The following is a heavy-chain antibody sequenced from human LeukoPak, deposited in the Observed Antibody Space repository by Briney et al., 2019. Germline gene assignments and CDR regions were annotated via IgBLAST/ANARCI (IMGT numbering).Heavy chain of an antibody. CDR2: INSDGSST. V-gene: IGHV3-74*01. CDR1: GFTFGSYW. CDR3: AELGITMIGGV. J-gene: IGHJ6*04. D-gene: IGHD3-10*02. Sequence: GGSLRLSCAVSGFTFGSYWMHWVRQAPGKGLVWVSRINSDGSSTSYADSVKGRFTISRDNAKNSLYLQMNSLRAEDTAVYYCAELGITMIGGVWGKGTTVTISS.